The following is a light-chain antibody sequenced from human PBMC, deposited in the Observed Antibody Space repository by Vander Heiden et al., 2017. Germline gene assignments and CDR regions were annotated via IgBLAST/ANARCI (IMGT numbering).Light chain of an antibody. Sequence: DIKMTQSPSTLSVSVGDSVTITCRASQSISRWLAWYQQKPGKAPKLLIYDVSSLGSGVPSRFSGSGSGTEFTLTISSLQPDDFASYYCQQYNSYSGYTFGQGTKLEIK. CDR1: QSISRW. CDR2: DVS. CDR3: QQYNSYSGYT. J-gene: IGKJ2*01. V-gene: IGKV1-5*01.